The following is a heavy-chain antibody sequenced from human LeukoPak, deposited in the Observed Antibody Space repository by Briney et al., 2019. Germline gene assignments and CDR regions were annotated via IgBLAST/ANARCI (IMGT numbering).Heavy chain of an antibody. J-gene: IGHJ6*02. Sequence: SETLSLICTVSGASVSSGTYYWSWIRQPPGTGLEWIGYIYYSGSTYYNPSLKSRVTISVDTSKNQFSLKLSSVTAADTAVYYCAREPYYYYGMDVWGQGTTVTVSS. CDR1: GASVSSGTYY. CDR3: AREPYYYYGMDV. V-gene: IGHV4-30-4*01. CDR2: IYYSGST.